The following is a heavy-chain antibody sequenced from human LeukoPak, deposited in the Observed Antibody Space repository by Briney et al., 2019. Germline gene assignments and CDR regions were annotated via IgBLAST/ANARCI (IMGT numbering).Heavy chain of an antibody. CDR2: INAGNGNT. D-gene: IGHD3-9*01. V-gene: IGHV1-3*01. J-gene: IGHJ3*02. CDR1: GYTFTSYA. Sequence: ASVKVSCKASGYTFTSYAMHWVRQAPGQRLEWMGWINAGNGNTKYSQKFQGRVTITRDTSASTAYMELSSLRSEDTAVYYCAREPELVTAFDIWGQGTMVTVSS. CDR3: AREPELVTAFDI.